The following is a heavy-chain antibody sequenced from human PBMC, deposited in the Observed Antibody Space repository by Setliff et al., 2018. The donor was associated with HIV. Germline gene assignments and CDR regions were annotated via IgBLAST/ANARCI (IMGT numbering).Heavy chain of an antibody. D-gene: IGHD3-22*01. CDR3: ARLRTMRRPGNYYYGMDV. Sequence: SETLSLTCTVSGYSISSGYYWGWIRQPPGKGLEWIGSIYYSGSTYYNPSLKSRVTISVDTSKNQFSLKLSSVTAADTAVYYCARLRTMRRPGNYYYGMDVWGQGTTVTVSS. CDR2: IYYSGST. CDR1: GYSISSGYY. V-gene: IGHV4-38-2*02. J-gene: IGHJ6*02.